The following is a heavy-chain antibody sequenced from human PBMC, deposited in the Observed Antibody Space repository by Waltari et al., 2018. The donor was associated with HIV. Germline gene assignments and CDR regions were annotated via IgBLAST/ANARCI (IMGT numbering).Heavy chain of an antibody. CDR3: ARAVPIAATGMDYFDP. J-gene: IGHJ4*02. CDR2: IFHSGNT. CDR1: SGSISILSNTYY. V-gene: IGHV4-39*07. D-gene: IGHD6-13*01. Sequence: QLQLQESGPGLVRPSETLSLTCTVSSGSISILSNTYYWAWIRQPPGKGLECIGSIFHSGNTYYNPSLKSRLTISIDTSKSQISLKLRSVTAADTAVYYCARAVPIAATGMDYFDPWGQGTLVTVSS.